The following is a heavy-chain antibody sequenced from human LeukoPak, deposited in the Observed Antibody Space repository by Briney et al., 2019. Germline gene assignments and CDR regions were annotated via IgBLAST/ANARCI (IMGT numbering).Heavy chain of an antibody. V-gene: IGHV4-34*01. J-gene: IGHJ6*02. CDR1: GGSFSGYY. CDR3: ASNIVVVPAAPRSAYYYGMDV. CDR2: INHSGST. Sequence: SETLSLTCAVYGGSFSGYYWSWIRQPPGKGLEWIGEINHSGSTNYNPSLESRVTISVDTSKNQFSLKLSSVTAADTAVYYCASNIVVVPAAPRSAYYYGMDVWGQGTTVTVSS. D-gene: IGHD2-2*01.